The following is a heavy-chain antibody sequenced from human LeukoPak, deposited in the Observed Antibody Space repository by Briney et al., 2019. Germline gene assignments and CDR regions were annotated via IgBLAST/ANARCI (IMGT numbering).Heavy chain of an antibody. J-gene: IGHJ3*02. Sequence: ASVKVSCKASGYTFTSYGISWVRQAPGQGLEWMGWISAYNGNTNYAQKLQGRVTMTTDTSTSTAYMELRSMSSDDTVYYYCTRYQRATAMVTGRAFDIWGQGTMVTVSS. CDR3: TRYQRATAMVTGRAFDI. V-gene: IGHV1-18*01. D-gene: IGHD5-18*01. CDR2: ISAYNGNT. CDR1: GYTFTSYG.